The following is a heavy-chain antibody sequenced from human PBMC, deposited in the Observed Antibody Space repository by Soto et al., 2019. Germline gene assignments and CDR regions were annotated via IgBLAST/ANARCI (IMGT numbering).Heavy chain of an antibody. J-gene: IGHJ4*02. V-gene: IGHV1-46*01. D-gene: IGHD3-22*01. Sequence: GASVKVSCKAPSYTFTSYGISWVRQAPGQGLEWVGIINLNDASTWYAQMFQGRVTVTRDTSTSTVYMELNSLRSEDTAVYYCAGGPGYYDRSPYYFWGQGTLVTVSS. CDR1: SYTFTSYG. CDR3: AGGPGYYDRSPYYF. CDR2: INLNDAST.